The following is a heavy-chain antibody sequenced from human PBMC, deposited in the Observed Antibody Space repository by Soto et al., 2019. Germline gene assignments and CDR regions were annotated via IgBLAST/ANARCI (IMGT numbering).Heavy chain of an antibody. V-gene: IGHV3-72*01. Sequence: EVQLVESGGGLVQPGGSLRLSCAASGFTSSDHYMDWVRQAPGKGLEWVGRTRNKVDSYTTEYAASVKGRFTISRDESKNSLHLQMTSLKTEDTAVYYCARVRSGSYYFDYWGQGTLVTVSS. CDR3: ARVRSGSYYFDY. D-gene: IGHD1-26*01. CDR2: TRNKVDSYTT. J-gene: IGHJ4*02. CDR1: GFTSSDHY.